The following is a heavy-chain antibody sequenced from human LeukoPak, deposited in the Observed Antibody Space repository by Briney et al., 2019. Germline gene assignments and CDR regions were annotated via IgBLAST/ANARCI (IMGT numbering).Heavy chain of an antibody. CDR3: ARGDYAIDY. Sequence: GGSLRLSCAASGFTVSSTSMTWVRQAPGKGLEWVPVIYSDGSTYYADSVEGRFAISTDNFKNTLYLQMNSLRADDTAVYYCARGDYAIDYWGQGTLVTVSS. V-gene: IGHV3-53*01. CDR1: GFTVSSTS. J-gene: IGHJ4*02. D-gene: IGHD4-17*01. CDR2: IYSDGST.